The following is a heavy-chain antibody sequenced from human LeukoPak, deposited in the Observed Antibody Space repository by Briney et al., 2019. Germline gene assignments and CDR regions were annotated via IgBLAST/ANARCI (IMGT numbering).Heavy chain of an antibody. CDR1: GFTFSSYA. CDR3: ASCIAAAGRGYYYYYYMDV. D-gene: IGHD6-13*01. CDR2: ISGSGGST. V-gene: IGHV3-23*01. Sequence: GGSLRLSCAASGFTFSSYAMSWVRQAPGKGLEWVSAISGSGGSTYYADSVKGRFTISRDNSKNTLYLQMNSLRAEDTAVYYCASCIAAAGRGYYYYYYMDVWGKGTTVTVSS. J-gene: IGHJ6*03.